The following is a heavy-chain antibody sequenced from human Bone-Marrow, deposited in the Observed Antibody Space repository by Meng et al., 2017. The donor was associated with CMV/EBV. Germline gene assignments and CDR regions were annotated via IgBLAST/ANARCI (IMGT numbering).Heavy chain of an antibody. V-gene: IGHV3-23*01. CDR3: ANRRGYGHYFDY. CDR2: ISGSGGST. CDR1: GFTFSSYW. J-gene: IGHJ4*02. D-gene: IGHD5-18*01. Sequence: GESLKISCAASGFTFSSYWMSWVRQAPGKGLEWVSAISGSGGSTYYADSVKGRFTISRDNSKNPLYLQMNSLRAEDTAVYYCANRRGYGHYFDYWGQGTLVTVSS.